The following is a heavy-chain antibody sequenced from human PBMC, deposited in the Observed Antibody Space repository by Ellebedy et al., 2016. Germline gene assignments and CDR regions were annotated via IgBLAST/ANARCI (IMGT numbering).Heavy chain of an antibody. V-gene: IGHV1-69*13. Sequence: ASVKVSCKASGGSNYAISWVRLAPRHGLEWMGGIIPMFGTTNYAQKFQGRVTITADESTRTAYMELSSLRSEDLAVYYCASGGRGYFDLWGRGTLVTVSS. CDR2: IIPMFGTT. D-gene: IGHD2-15*01. CDR1: GGSNYA. CDR3: ASGGRGYFDL. J-gene: IGHJ2*01.